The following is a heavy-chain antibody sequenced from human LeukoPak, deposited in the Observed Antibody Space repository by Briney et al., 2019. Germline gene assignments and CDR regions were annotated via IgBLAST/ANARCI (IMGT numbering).Heavy chain of an antibody. CDR2: IYYSGST. V-gene: IGHV4-39*01. CDR1: GGSISSSSYY. J-gene: IGHJ6*02. D-gene: IGHD2-15*01. Sequence: SETLSLTCAVSGGSISSSSYYWGWIRQPPGEGLEWIGSIYYSGSTYYNPSLKSRVTISVDASKNQFSLKLSSATAADTAVYYCARAYCSGGSCPRDYYYYYGMDVWGQGTTVTVSS. CDR3: ARAYCSGGSCPRDYYYYYGMDV.